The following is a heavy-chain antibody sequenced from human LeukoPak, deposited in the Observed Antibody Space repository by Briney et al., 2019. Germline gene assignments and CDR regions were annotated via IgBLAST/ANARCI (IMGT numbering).Heavy chain of an antibody. CDR3: ARSLRDAFDI. CDR1: GFTFSSYS. V-gene: IGHV3-21*06. J-gene: IGHJ3*02. Sequence: GGSLRLSCAASGFTFSSYSMNWVRQAPGKGLEWVSSLSGTGRYIYYADLMKGRFTISRDNAKNSLYLQMNSLRAEDTAVYYCARSLRDAFDIWGQGTMVTVSS. CDR2: LSGTGRYI.